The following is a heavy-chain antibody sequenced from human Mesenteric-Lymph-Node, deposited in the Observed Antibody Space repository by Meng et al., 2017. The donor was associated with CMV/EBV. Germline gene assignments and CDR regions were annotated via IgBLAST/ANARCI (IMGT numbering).Heavy chain of an antibody. Sequence: RLSCAVSGHTFSNYGMGWVRQAPGKGLEWVSAISVGGGGTYYADSVKGRFTISRDDSKNTLYLQMNSLRPEDTAIYYCAKDSPILTVWGQGTLVTVSS. J-gene: IGHJ4*02. CDR1: GHTFSNYG. CDR2: ISVGGGGT. V-gene: IGHV3-23*01. D-gene: IGHD4-11*01. CDR3: AKDSPILTV.